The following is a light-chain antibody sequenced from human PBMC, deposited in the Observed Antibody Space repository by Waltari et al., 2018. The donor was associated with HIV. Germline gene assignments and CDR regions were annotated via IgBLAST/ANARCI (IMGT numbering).Light chain of an antibody. CDR1: SLHVGGYNY. V-gene: IGLV2-11*01. CDR3: CSYAGSYTWV. Sequence: QSALTQPRSVSGSPGQSVTISCTGTSLHVGGYNYVSWFQQHPGKAPKLSIYDVTQRPSGAPARCSASKSGNTASLTISGLQAGDEADYFCCSYAGSYTWVFGTGTELTVL. J-gene: IGLJ3*02. CDR2: DVT.